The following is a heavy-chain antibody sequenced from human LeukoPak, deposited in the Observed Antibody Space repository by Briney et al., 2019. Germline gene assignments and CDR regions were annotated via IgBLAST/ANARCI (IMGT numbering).Heavy chain of an antibody. CDR3: ARHVGFITMVRGVINNNWFDP. V-gene: IGHV4-4*07. D-gene: IGHD3-10*01. CDR1: GGSISSYY. Sequence: SETLSLTCTVSGGSISSYYWSWIRQPAGKGLEWIGRIYTSGSTNYNPSLKSRVTISVDTSKKQFSLKLSSVTAADTAVYYCARHVGFITMVRGVINNNWFDPWGQGTLVTVSS. CDR2: IYTSGST. J-gene: IGHJ5*02.